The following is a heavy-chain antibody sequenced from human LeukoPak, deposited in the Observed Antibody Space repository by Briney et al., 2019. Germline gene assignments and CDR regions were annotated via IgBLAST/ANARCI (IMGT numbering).Heavy chain of an antibody. J-gene: IGHJ6*03. CDR2: IYHSGST. D-gene: IGHD1-1*01. CDR1: GYSISSGYY. V-gene: IGHV4-38-2*02. CDR3: ARAWNSFYFYYIDV. Sequence: PSETLSLTCSVSGYSISSGYYWGWIRQPPGKGLEWIGSIYHSGSTYYHPSLKSRVTISLDTSKNQFSLKVSSVTAADTAVYYCARAWNSFYFYYIDVWGKGTTVTVSS.